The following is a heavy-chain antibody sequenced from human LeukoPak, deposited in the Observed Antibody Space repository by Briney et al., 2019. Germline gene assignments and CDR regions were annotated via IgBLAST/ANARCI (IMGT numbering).Heavy chain of an antibody. CDR3: AKVLWLLRDGAFDI. D-gene: IGHD3-10*01. CDR1: GFTFDDYA. J-gene: IGHJ3*02. V-gene: IGHV3-9*01. Sequence: GGSLRLSCAASGFTFDDYAMHWVRQAPGKGLEWVSGISWNSGSIGYADSVKGRFTISRDNAKNSLYLQMNSLRAEDTALYYCAKVLWLLRDGAFDIWGQGTMVTVSS. CDR2: ISWNSGSI.